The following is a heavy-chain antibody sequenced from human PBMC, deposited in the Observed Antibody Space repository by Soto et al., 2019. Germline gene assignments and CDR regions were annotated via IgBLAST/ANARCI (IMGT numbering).Heavy chain of an antibody. J-gene: IGHJ6*02. CDR1: GFTFHTFG. D-gene: IGHD2-15*01. CDR2: IWYDGSIK. Sequence: VQLVESGGGVVQPGRSLRLSCAASGFTFHTFGMNWVHQAPGKGLEWVAIIWYDGSIKYYADSMKGRFTISRDNSKNTMYLQMNSLRAEDTAVYYCARVDCIGNNCRPYAYYPMDVWGPGTTVTVSS. V-gene: IGHV3-33*01. CDR3: ARVDCIGNNCRPYAYYPMDV.